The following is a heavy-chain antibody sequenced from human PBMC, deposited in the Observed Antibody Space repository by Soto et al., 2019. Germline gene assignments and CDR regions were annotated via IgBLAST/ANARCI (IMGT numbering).Heavy chain of an antibody. D-gene: IGHD2-15*01. CDR2: IYYSGST. J-gene: IGHJ6*02. V-gene: IGHV4-59*08. CDR1: GVSISSYC. Sequence: SETLSLTCTVSGVSISSYCWSWIRQPPGKGLEWIGYIYYSGSTNYNPSLKSRVTISVDTSKNQFSLKLSSVTAADTAVYYCARAGYCSGGSCYGMDVWGQGTTVTVSS. CDR3: ARAGYCSGGSCYGMDV.